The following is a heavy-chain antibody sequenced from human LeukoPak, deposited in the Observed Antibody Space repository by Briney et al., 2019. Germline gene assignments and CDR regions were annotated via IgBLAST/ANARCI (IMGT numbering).Heavy chain of an antibody. D-gene: IGHD2-2*03. Sequence: GGSLRLSCAASGFTFSNYAMNWVRQAPGKGLEWVSTISGSGGSTYYADSVKGRFTISRDDSKNTAYLQMNSLKTEDTAVYYCTRHDSGYCSSTSCYAYYYYYYMGVWGKGTTVTVSS. J-gene: IGHJ6*03. CDR2: ISGSGGST. V-gene: IGHV3-23*01. CDR3: TRHDSGYCSSTSCYAYYYYYYMGV. CDR1: GFTFSNYA.